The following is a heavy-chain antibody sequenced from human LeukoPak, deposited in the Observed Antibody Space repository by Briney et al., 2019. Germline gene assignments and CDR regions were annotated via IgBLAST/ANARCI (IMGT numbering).Heavy chain of an antibody. J-gene: IGHJ4*02. V-gene: IGHV4-39*07. D-gene: IGHD6-13*01. Sequence: PSETLSLTCTVSGGSISSSSYYWGWIRQPPGKGLEWIGSIYYSGSTYYNPSLKSRVTISVDTSKNQFSLKLSSVTAADTAVYYCARGPGETEIPYSSSWYYYWGQGTLVTVSS. CDR3: ARGPGETEIPYSSSWYYY. CDR2: IYYSGST. CDR1: GGSISSSSYY.